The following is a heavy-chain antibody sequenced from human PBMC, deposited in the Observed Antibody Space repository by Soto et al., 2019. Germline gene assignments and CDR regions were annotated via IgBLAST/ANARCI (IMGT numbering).Heavy chain of an antibody. D-gene: IGHD3-10*01. CDR3: VIYSYGAGRS. V-gene: IGHV3-15*01. J-gene: IGHJ5*02. CDR2: IKSKTDGGTT. CDR1: EFTLSNVW. Sequence: EVQLVESGGGLVKPGESLRLSCAASEFTLSNVWMIWVRQAPGKGLEWVGRIKSKTDGGTTDYAAPVKGRFTISRDDSKNTLDLQMNSLKTEDTAVYYCVIYSYGAGRSWGQGTLVTVSS.